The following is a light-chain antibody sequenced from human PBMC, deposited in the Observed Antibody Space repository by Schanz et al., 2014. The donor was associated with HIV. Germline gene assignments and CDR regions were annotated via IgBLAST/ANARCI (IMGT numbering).Light chain of an antibody. V-gene: IGLV2-14*03. CDR2: DVS. Sequence: QSALTQPPSASGSPGQSVTISCTGTASDVINYNYVSWYQQHPGKAPKLMMYDVSRRPPGVSSRFSGSKSGNTASLTISGLQADDEADYYCSSYTSSSTWVFGGGTKLTVL. J-gene: IGLJ3*02. CDR1: ASDVINYNY. CDR3: SSYTSSSTWV.